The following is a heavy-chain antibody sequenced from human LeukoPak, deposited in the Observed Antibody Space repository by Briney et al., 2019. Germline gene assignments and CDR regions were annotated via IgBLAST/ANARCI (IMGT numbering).Heavy chain of an antibody. Sequence: ASVTVSCTASGYTFTSYYMHWVRQAPGQGLEWMGIIDPSGGSTSYAQKFQGRVTITRDTSASTAYMELSSLRSEDTAVYYCARDTRGGIFDYWGQGTLVTVSS. CDR3: ARDTRGGIFDY. V-gene: IGHV1-46*01. D-gene: IGHD3-10*01. J-gene: IGHJ4*02. CDR1: GYTFTSYY. CDR2: IDPSGGST.